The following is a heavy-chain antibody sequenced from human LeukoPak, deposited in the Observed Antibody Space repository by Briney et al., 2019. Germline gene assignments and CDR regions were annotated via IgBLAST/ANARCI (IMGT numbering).Heavy chain of an antibody. J-gene: IGHJ4*02. V-gene: IGHV1-69*13. D-gene: IGHD3-22*01. Sequence: SVKVSCKASGGTFSSYAFSWVRQAPGQGLEWMGGIIPIVGTTNYAQIFQGRVTITADESTSTAYMELSSLRSEDTAVYYCARGGYYYDSSGYSHLPDYWGQGTLVTVSA. CDR2: IIPIVGTT. CDR1: GGTFSSYA. CDR3: ARGGYYYDSSGYSHLPDY.